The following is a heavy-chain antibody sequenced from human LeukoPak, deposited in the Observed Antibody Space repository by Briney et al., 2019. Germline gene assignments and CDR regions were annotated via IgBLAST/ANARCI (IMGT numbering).Heavy chain of an antibody. D-gene: IGHD3-10*01. CDR2: IIPISGTA. CDR1: GGTFSSYV. J-gene: IGHJ4*02. V-gene: IGHV1-69*13. CDR3: ASLGGLGFDY. Sequence: GASVKVSCKASGGTFSSYVISWVRQAPGQGLEWMGRIIPISGTANNAQKFQGRVTITADESTSTVYMELSSLRSEDTAVYYCASLGGLGFDYWGQGTLVTVSS.